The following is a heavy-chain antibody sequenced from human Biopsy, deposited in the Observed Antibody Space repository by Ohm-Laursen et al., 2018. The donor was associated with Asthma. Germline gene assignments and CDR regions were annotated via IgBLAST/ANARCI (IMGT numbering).Heavy chain of an antibody. CDR2: ISVYNGNT. J-gene: IGHJ6*02. Sequence: SSVKVSYKASGYTFNSAGITWVRQAPGQGLEWMGWISVYNGNTKVAQKLQDRVTMITDTSTSTAYMELRSLRSDDTAVYFCARAVDYSHYYGIDVWGQGTTVTVS. CDR1: GYTFNSAG. D-gene: IGHD3-10*01. CDR3: ARAVDYSHYYGIDV. V-gene: IGHV1-18*01.